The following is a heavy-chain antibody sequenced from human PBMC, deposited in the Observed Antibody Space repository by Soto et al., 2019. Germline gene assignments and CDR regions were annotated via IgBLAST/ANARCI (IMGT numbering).Heavy chain of an antibody. CDR2: IKQDGSEK. V-gene: IGHV3-7*04. CDR1: GFTFSSYW. Sequence: EVQLVESGGGLVQPGGSRRLSCAASGFTFSSYWMSWVRQAPGKGLEWVANIKQDGSEKYYVDSVKGRFTISRDNAKNSLYLQMNSLRAEDTAVYYCARAAYDFWSGNNWFDPWGQGTLVTVSS. J-gene: IGHJ5*02. D-gene: IGHD3-3*01. CDR3: ARAAYDFWSGNNWFDP.